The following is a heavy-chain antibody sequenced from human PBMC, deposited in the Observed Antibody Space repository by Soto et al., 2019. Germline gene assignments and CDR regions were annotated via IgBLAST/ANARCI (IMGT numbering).Heavy chain of an antibody. V-gene: IGHV3-74*02. CDR3: SRGDCAGGTWHSLAGSFYYYMDV. CDR2: INSDGSVS. D-gene: IGHD2-8*02. CDR1: GFTFSNYW. Sequence: EVQLVESGGGLVQPGGSLRLSCAASGFTFSNYWMYWVRQAPGKGLECVSRINSDGSVSSYADSVKGRLTISRDNVKNTLYLQIDRRSAEDTAVYYCSRGDCAGGTWHSLAGSFYYYMDVWGKGTTVTVFS. J-gene: IGHJ6*03.